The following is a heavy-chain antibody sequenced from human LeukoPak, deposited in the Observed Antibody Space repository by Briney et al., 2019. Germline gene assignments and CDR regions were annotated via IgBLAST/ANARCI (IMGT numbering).Heavy chain of an antibody. CDR1: GGSISSYY. CDR2: IYYSGST. J-gene: IGHJ5*02. CDR3: ARERYYYDSSGYLGSWFDP. Sequence: SSETLSLTCTVSGGSISSYYWSWIRQPPGKGLEWIGYIYYSGSTNYNPSLKSRVTISVDTSKNQFSLKLSSVTAADTAVYYCARERYYYDSSGYLGSWFDPWGQGTLVTVSS. D-gene: IGHD3-22*01. V-gene: IGHV4-59*01.